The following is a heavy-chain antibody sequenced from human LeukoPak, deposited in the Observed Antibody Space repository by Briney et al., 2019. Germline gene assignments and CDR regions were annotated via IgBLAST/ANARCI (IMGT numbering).Heavy chain of an antibody. Sequence: SETLSLTCTVSGDSISSYYWSWIRQPPGKGLEWIGYIYDSGKTNYNASLISRVTISVDTSKNQFSLKRTSVTPADTAVYCCARGGVTLDYWGQGTLVTVS. CDR2: IYDSGKT. CDR1: GDSISSYY. V-gene: IGHV4-59*01. CDR3: ARGGVTLDY. J-gene: IGHJ4*02. D-gene: IGHD2-21*02.